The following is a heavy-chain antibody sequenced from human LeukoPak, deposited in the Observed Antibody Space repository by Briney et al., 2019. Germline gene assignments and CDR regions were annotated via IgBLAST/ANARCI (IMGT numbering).Heavy chain of an antibody. Sequence: SVKVSCKASGYTFTSYGISWVRQAPGQGLEWMGGIIPIFGTANYAQKFQGRVTITADESTSTAYMELSSLRSEDTAVYYCARNTPHYYYYMDVWGKGTTVTISS. CDR1: GYTFTSYG. CDR2: IIPIFGTA. CDR3: ARNTPHYYYYMDV. D-gene: IGHD2-2*02. V-gene: IGHV1-69*13. J-gene: IGHJ6*03.